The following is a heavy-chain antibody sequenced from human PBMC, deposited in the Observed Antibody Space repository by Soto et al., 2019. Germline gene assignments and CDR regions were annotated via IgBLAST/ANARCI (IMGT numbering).Heavy chain of an antibody. Sequence: SETLSLTCAVYGGSFSGYYWSWIRQPPGKGLEWIGEINPSGSTNYNPSLKSRVTISVDTSKNQFSLNLSSVTAADTAVYYCAGGRPGRSSGWYDYWGQGTLVTVSS. J-gene: IGHJ4*02. CDR3: AGGRPGRSSGWYDY. V-gene: IGHV4-34*01. CDR1: GGSFSGYY. CDR2: INPSGST. D-gene: IGHD6-19*01.